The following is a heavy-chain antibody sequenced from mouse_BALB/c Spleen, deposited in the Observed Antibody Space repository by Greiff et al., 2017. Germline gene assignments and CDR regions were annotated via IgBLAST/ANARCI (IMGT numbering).Heavy chain of an antibody. CDR3: ARQATMITKAKEFYYYAMDY. V-gene: IGHV5-6*01. CDR2: ISSGGSYT. CDR1: GFTFSSYG. J-gene: IGHJ4*01. D-gene: IGHD2-4*01. Sequence: EVNLVESGGDLVKPGGSLKLSCAASGFTFSSYGMSWVRQTPDKRLEWVATISSGGSYTYYPDSVKGRFTISRDNAKNTLYLQMSSLKSEDTAMYYCARQATMITKAKEFYYYAMDYWGQGTSVTVSS.